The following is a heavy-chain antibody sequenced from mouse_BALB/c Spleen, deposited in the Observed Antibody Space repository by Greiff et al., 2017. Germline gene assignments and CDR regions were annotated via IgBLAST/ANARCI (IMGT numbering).Heavy chain of an antibody. CDR3: TRSWYGNYYAMDY. CDR2: IYPGGGCT. CDR1: GYTFTNYW. V-gene: IGHV1-63*02. Sequence: QVQLQQSGAELVRPGTSVKISCKASGYTFTNYWLGWVKQRPGHGLEWIGDIYPGGGCTNYNEKFKGKATLTADTSSSTAYMQLSSLTSEDSAVYFCTRSWYGNYYAMDYWGQGTSVTVSA. D-gene: IGHD2-10*02. J-gene: IGHJ4*01.